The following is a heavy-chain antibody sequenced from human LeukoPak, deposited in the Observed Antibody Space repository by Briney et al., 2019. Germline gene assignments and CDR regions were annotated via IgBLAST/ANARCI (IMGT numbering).Heavy chain of an antibody. CDR1: GGAISTYY. J-gene: IGHJ2*01. CDR3: ARLHTYYYDSSGYYYRYFHL. D-gene: IGHD3-22*01. CDR2: IYYTGST. V-gene: IGHV4-59*01. Sequence: SETLSLTCTISGGAISTYYWSWIRQTPGMGLEWIGYIYYTGSTNYNPSLKGRVTISVDASKNQFSLKMSSMTAADTAVYYCARLHTYYYDSSGYYYRYFHLWGRGTLVTVSS.